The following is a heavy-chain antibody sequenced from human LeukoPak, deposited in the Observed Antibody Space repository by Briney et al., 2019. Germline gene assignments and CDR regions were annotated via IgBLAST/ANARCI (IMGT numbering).Heavy chain of an antibody. CDR1: GFTFSTYG. CDR3: ARDFGTPAYCSGGRCYGAFDI. D-gene: IGHD2-15*01. Sequence: GGSLRLSCAASGFTFSTYGMHWVRQAPRKGLEWVAVIWYDGSNKYYADSVKGRCTISRDNSKNTLYLQMNSLRAEDTALYYCARDFGTPAYCSGGRCYGAFDIWGQGTMVTVSS. V-gene: IGHV3-33*01. CDR2: IWYDGSNK. J-gene: IGHJ3*02.